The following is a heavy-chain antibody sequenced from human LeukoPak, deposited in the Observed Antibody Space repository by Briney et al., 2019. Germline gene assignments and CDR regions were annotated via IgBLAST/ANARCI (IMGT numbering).Heavy chain of an antibody. Sequence: SETLSLTCAVSGGSFSGYYWTWIRQPPGKGLEWIGEINHSGSANYNPSLMSRVTISLDTFKNHFSLNLSSVTAADTAVYYCARGQGTVSTHWGQGTLVTVSS. CDR1: GGSFSGYY. J-gene: IGHJ4*02. CDR3: ARGQGTVSTH. CDR2: INHSGSA. V-gene: IGHV4-34*01. D-gene: IGHD5/OR15-5a*01.